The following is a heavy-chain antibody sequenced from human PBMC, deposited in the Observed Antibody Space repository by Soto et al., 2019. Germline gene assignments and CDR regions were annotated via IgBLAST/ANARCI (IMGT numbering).Heavy chain of an antibody. D-gene: IGHD3-22*01. CDR1: GFIFSTYA. J-gene: IGHJ4*02. CDR2: ISGTGGNT. CDR3: AKIVVGSPDY. V-gene: IGHV3-23*01. Sequence: EVQLLESGGALLQPGGSLRLSCAASGFIFSTYAMSWVRQAPGKGLEWVSMISGTGGNTHYADSVKGRFTISRDNSSNTLFLQINSLRAEDTAVYYCAKIVVGSPDYWGQGTLVTVSS.